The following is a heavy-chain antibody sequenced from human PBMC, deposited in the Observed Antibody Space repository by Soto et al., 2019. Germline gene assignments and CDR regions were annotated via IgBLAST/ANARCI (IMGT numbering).Heavy chain of an antibody. Sequence: PSETLSLTCTVSGGSISTYYWSWIRQPPGKGLEWIGYISYTGGTYYKSSLKSRVTISLDTSKNHFSLKLSSVTAADTAVYYCARDEFSQLDSWGQGTLVTVS. CDR2: ISYTGGT. CDR3: ARDEFSQLDS. V-gene: IGHV4-59*01. CDR1: GGSISTYY. J-gene: IGHJ4*02. D-gene: IGHD2-2*01.